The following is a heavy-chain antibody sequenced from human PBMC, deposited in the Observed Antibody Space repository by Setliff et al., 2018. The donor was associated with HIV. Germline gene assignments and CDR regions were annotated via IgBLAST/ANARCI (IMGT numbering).Heavy chain of an antibody. CDR3: ARWAEVDGMDV. Sequence: SETLSLTCAVYGGSFSGYYWSWIRQPPGKGLEWIGEINHSGSTNYNPSLKSRVTISVDTSKNQFSLKLSSVTAADTAVYYCARWAEVDGMDVWGQGTTVTVSS. D-gene: IGHD1-26*01. V-gene: IGHV4-34*01. J-gene: IGHJ6*02. CDR1: GGSFSGYY. CDR2: INHSGST.